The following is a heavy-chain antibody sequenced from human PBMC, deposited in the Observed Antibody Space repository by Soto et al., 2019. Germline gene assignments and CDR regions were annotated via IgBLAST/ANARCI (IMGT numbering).Heavy chain of an antibody. J-gene: IGHJ4*02. CDR2: IYHSGST. CDR1: GGSISSGAYS. CDR3: ARLDRKLLRFDY. D-gene: IGHD3-10*01. Sequence: SSETLSLTCTVSGGSISSGAYSWSWIRQPPGKGLEWVGYIYHSGSTYYNPSLKSRVTISVDTSRNQFSLKLSSVTAADTAVYYCARLDRKLLRFDYWGQGTLVTVSS. V-gene: IGHV4-30-2*01.